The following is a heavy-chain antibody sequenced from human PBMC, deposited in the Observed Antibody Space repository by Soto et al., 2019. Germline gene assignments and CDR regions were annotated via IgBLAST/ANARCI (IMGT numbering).Heavy chain of an antibody. J-gene: IGHJ4*02. CDR2: INADGTTT. V-gene: IGHV3-74*01. CDR3: TTINPY. D-gene: IGHD1-1*01. CDR1: GFNFRNYF. Sequence: EVQLVESGGGLVQPGKSLRLSCAASGFNFRNYFMHWVRQVPGRGLVWVSFINADGTTTSYADSVKGRFTISRDNAKNTLYLQINSLRAEDTGVYYCTTINPYWGQGTLVTVSS.